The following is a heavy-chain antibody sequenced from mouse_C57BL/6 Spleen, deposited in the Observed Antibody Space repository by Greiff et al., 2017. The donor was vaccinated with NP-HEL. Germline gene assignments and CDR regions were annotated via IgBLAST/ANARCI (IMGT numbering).Heavy chain of an antibody. CDR1: GYTFTSYW. J-gene: IGHJ4*01. CDR2: IYPSDSET. Sequence: QVQLQQPGAELVRPGSSVKLSCKASGYTFTSYWMDWVKQRPGQGLEWIGNIYPSDSETHYNQKFKDKATLTVDKSSSTAYMQLSSLTSEDSAVYYSARSTDNAMDYWGQGTSVTVSS. D-gene: IGHD1-1*01. V-gene: IGHV1-61*01. CDR3: ARSTDNAMDY.